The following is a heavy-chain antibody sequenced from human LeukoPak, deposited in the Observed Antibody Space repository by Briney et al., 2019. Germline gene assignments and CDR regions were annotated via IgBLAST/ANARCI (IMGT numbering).Heavy chain of an antibody. CDR2: IGSSGTST. V-gene: IGHV3-23*01. CDR1: GFTFSSYA. CDR3: ANRGPFYYGSGPFDP. Sequence: GGSLRLSCAASGFTFSSYAMTWVRQAPGKGLEWVSPIGSSGTSTYYADSVKGRFTISRDNSKNTLYLQMNSLRAEDTAVYYCANRGPFYYGSGPFDPWGQGTVVTVSS. J-gene: IGHJ5*02. D-gene: IGHD3-10*01.